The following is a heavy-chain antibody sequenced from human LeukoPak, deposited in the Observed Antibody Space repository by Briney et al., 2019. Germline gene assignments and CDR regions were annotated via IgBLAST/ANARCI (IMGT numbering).Heavy chain of an antibody. J-gene: IGHJ6*02. CDR3: AKSMIRTPVLRFLEWPTYYYYYGMDV. D-gene: IGHD3-3*01. CDR2: ISGSGGGT. CDR1: GFTFSSYA. V-gene: IGHV3-23*01. Sequence: GGPLSLSCAPPGFTFSSYAMSWVRQAPGKGLEWVSAISGSGGGTYSADSVKGRFTISRDNSKNTLYLQMNSLRAEDTAVYYCAKSMIRTPVLRFLEWPTYYYYYGMDVWGQGTTVTVSS.